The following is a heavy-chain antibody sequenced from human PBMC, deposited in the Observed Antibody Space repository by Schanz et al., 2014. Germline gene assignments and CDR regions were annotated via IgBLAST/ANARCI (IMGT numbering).Heavy chain of an antibody. Sequence: EVQLVESGGTLVQPGGSLRLSCAGSELTLSTHAMTWVRQAPGKGLEWVSTVTTGGGAFYADSVKGRFTVSRDNSKNMLFLQMNRLRVEDTAMYYCAKNWKDDQKVVRPGWSDGMDVWGQGTTVTVSS. CDR1: ELTLSTHA. J-gene: IGHJ6*02. CDR3: AKNWKDDQKVVRPGWSDGMDV. CDR2: VTTGGGA. V-gene: IGHV3-23*04. D-gene: IGHD3-3*01.